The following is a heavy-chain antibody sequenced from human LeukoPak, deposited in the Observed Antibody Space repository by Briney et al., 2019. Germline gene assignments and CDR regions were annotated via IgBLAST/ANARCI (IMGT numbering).Heavy chain of an antibody. Sequence: QPGGSVRLSCAASGFIFRSHTMNWVRQGPGKGLEWVSYVSSTSGTIYYADSVKGRFTISRENAKNSLYLQMNSLRDEDTAVYYCARDYYSMDVWGQGTTV. CDR2: VSSTSGTI. CDR3: ARDYYSMDV. V-gene: IGHV3-48*02. J-gene: IGHJ6*02. CDR1: GFIFRSHT.